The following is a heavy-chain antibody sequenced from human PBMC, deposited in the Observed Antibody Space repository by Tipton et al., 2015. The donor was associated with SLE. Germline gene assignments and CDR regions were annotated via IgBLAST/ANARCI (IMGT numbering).Heavy chain of an antibody. CDR1: GGSISSYY. Sequence: LRLSCTVSGGSISSYYWSWIRQPPGKGLEWIGYIYYSGSTNYNPSPKSRVTISVDTSKNQFSLKLSSVTAADTAVYYCARHMTGVDAFDIWGQGTMVTVSS. CDR2: IYYSGST. CDR3: ARHMTGVDAFDI. V-gene: IGHV4-59*08. D-gene: IGHD1-20*01. J-gene: IGHJ3*02.